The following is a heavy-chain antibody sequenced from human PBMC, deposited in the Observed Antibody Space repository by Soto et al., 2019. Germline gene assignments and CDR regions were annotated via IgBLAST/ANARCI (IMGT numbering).Heavy chain of an antibody. CDR1: AVTFSAYN. J-gene: IGHJ5*01. D-gene: IGHD2-21*01. CDR3: VMAFPGQDNWFES. V-gene: IGHV3-33*03. CDR2: IWYDGSNQ. Sequence: QVQLVESGGGVVQPGRSLRLSCATSAVTFSAYNMHWVRQTPGKGLEWVAFIWYDGSNQFYSDSVKGRFSISRDNSKNTLYLQMNRLSPEDTAMYYCVMAFPGQDNWFESWGPGTLVTVSS.